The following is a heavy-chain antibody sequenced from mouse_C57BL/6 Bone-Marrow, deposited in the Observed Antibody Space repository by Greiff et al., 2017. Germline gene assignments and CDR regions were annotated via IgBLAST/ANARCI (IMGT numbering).Heavy chain of an antibody. Sequence: VQLQQPGAELVKPGASVTMSCKASGYTFTSYWITWVKQRPGQGLEWIGDIYPGSGSTNYNEKFKSKATLTVDTSSCTAYMQLSSLTSEDSAVYYCARPYYSNYWYFDVWGTGTTVTVSS. CDR1: GYTFTSYW. D-gene: IGHD2-5*01. CDR2: IYPGSGST. V-gene: IGHV1-55*01. J-gene: IGHJ1*03. CDR3: ARPYYSNYWYFDV.